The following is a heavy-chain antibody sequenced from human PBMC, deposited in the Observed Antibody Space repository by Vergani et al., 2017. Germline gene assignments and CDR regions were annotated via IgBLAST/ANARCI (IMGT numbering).Heavy chain of an antibody. CDR2: ISGSGGST. J-gene: IGHJ4*02. CDR3: AKLGFGELSRY. V-gene: IGHV3-23*04. Sequence: EVQMVESGGGLVKPGGSLRLSCVASGFTFSHYSMNWVRQAPGKGLEWVSSISGSGGSTYYADSVKGRFTISRDNSKNTLYLQMNSLRAEDTAVYYCAKLGFGELSRYWGQGTLVTVSS. CDR1: GFTFSHYS. D-gene: IGHD3-10*01.